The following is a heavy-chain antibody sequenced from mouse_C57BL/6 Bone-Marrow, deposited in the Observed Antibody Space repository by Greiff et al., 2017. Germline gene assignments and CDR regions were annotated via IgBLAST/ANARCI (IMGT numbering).Heavy chain of an antibody. V-gene: IGHV1-61*01. J-gene: IGHJ3*01. Sequence: QVQLQQPGAELVRPGSSVKLSCKASGYTFTSYWMAWVKQRPGQGLEWIGNIYPSDSETHYNQKFKDKATLPVDKSSSTAYMPLSSLTSEDSAVYYCASLYDYDSTWFAYWGQGTLVTVSA. CDR1: GYTFTSYW. D-gene: IGHD2-4*01. CDR2: IYPSDSET. CDR3: ASLYDYDSTWFAY.